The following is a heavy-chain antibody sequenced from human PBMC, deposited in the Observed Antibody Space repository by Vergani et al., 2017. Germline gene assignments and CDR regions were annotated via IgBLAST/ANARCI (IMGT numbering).Heavy chain of an antibody. V-gene: IGHV1-18*01. Sequence: QVQLVQSGAEVKKPGASVKVSCTASGYTFTSYGISWVRQAPGQGLEWMGWINAYNGNTNYAQKLQGRVTVTTDTSTSTAYMELRSLRSDDTAVYYCARSARSSWSAHVDYWGQGTLVTVSS. CDR3: ARSARSSWSAHVDY. CDR1: GYTFTSYG. J-gene: IGHJ4*02. CDR2: INAYNGNT. D-gene: IGHD6-13*01.